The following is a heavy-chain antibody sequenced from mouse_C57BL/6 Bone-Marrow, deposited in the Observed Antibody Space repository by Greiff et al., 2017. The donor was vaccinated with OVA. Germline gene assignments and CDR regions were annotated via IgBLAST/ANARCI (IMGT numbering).Heavy chain of an antibody. CDR1: GYTFTSYG. CDR3: ASYGSSSWFAY. J-gene: IGHJ3*01. D-gene: IGHD1-1*01. Sequence: VQLQQSGAELARPGASVKLSCKASGYTFTSYGISWVKQRTGQGLEWIGEIYPRSGNTYYNEKFKGKATLTADKSSSTAYMELRSLTSENSAVYFCASYGSSSWFAYWGQGTLVTVSA. V-gene: IGHV1-81*01. CDR2: IYPRSGNT.